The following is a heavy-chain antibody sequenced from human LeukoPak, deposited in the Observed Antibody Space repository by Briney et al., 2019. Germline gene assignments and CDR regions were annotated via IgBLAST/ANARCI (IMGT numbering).Heavy chain of an antibody. CDR1: GVSMSYY. CDR3: ARGLHIAVAGTEFGY. CDR2: IYYNGNN. J-gene: IGHJ4*02. V-gene: IGHV4-59*01. Sequence: SETLSLTCSVSGVSMSYYWSWIRQSPGKGLEWIGYIYYNGNNNYNPSLTSRAIMSIDTSRSQFSLRLTSVTAADTAVYYCARGLHIAVAGTEFGYWGQGTLVTVSS. D-gene: IGHD6-19*01.